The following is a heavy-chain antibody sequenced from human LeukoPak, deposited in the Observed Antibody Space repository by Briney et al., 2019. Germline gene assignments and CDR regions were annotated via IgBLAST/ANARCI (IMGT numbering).Heavy chain of an antibody. J-gene: IGHJ4*01. CDR2: IYYSGST. Sequence: PSETLSLTRTVSGGSISSYYWSWIRQPPGKGLEWIGYIYYSGSTNYNPSLKSRVTISVDTSKNQFSLKLSSVTAADTAIYYCARHRDYYDTWGHGTLVTVSS. V-gene: IGHV4-59*08. CDR1: GGSISSYY. D-gene: IGHD3-22*01. CDR3: ARHRDYYDT.